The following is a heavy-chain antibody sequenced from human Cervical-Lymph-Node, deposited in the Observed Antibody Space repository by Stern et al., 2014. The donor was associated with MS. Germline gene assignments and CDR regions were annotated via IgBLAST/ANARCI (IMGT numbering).Heavy chain of an antibody. CDR2: IIPIFGTA. V-gene: IGHV1-69*12. D-gene: IGHD6-19*01. CDR1: GGTFSNYA. Sequence: VQLVQSWAEVKKPGSSVKVSCKASGGTFSNYAISWVRQAPGQGLEWMGWIIPIFGTANYAQKFQGRVTITADESTSTTYMELSSLRSEDTAVYYCASLLGRIAVASVDYWGQGTLVTVSS. J-gene: IGHJ4*02. CDR3: ASLLGRIAVASVDY.